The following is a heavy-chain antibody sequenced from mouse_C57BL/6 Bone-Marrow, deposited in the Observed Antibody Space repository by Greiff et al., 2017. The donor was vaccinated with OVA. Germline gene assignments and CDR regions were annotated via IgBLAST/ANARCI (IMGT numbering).Heavy chain of an antibody. CDR1: GYTFTSYW. D-gene: IGHD1-1*01. CDR2: IDPSDSYT. CDR3: ASTVVEDYYAMDY. J-gene: IGHJ4*01. V-gene: IGHV1-69*01. Sequence: QVQLQQPGAELVMPGASVKLSCKASGYTFTSYWMHWVKQRPGQGLEWIGEIDPSDSYTNYNQKFKGKSTLTVDKSSSTAYMQLSSLTSEDSAVYYCASTVVEDYYAMDYWGPGTSVTVSS.